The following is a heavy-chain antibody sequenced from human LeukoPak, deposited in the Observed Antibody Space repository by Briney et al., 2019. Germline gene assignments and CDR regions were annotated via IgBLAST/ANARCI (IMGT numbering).Heavy chain of an antibody. Sequence: PSETLSLTCAVYGGSLSGSYWSWIRQPPGQGLEWIGEINHSGSANYNPSLKSRVTISVDTSKNQFSLKLSSVTAADTAVYYCARGLGRPAAINDYWGQGTLVTVSS. CDR1: GGSLSGSY. CDR2: INHSGSA. D-gene: IGHD2-2*01. CDR3: ARGLGRPAAINDY. J-gene: IGHJ4*02. V-gene: IGHV4-34*01.